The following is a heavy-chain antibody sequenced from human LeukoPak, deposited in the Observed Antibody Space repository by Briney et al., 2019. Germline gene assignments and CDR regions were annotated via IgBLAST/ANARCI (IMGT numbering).Heavy chain of an antibody. J-gene: IGHJ4*02. V-gene: IGHV3-48*03. D-gene: IGHD4-17*01. CDR3: ARDDDGDNPPDY. CDR1: GFTFSNYE. CDR2: ISSSGLTM. Sequence: GGSLRLSCAASGFTFSNYEMNWVRHAPGSGLEGVSYISSSGLTMYYADSVKGRFTISRDNAKNSLYLQMNSLRDEDTAVYYCARDDDGDNPPDYWGQGTLVTVSS.